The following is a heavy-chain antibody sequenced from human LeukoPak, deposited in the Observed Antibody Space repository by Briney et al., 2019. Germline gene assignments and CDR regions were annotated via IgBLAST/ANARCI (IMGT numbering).Heavy chain of an antibody. CDR1: GGSISSSSYY. CDR3: AREGTSSSWYGVDY. V-gene: IGHV4-39*07. J-gene: IGHJ4*02. Sequence: SETLSLTCTVSGGSISSSSYYWGWIRQPPGKGLEWIGSIYYSGSTYYNPSLKSRVTMSVDTSKNQFSLKLSSVTAADTAVYYCAREGTSSSWYGVDYWGQGTLVTVSS. CDR2: IYYSGST. D-gene: IGHD6-13*01.